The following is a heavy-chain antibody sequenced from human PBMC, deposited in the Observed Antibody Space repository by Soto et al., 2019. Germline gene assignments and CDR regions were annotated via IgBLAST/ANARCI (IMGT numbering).Heavy chain of an antibody. Sequence: ASVKASCKTSGDTITSYGISWVRQTPEQGLEWMGWINAGNGNTKYSQKLQGRVTITRDTSASTAYMELSSLRSEDTAVYYCARGGIFDSSGYYYFSAFDIWGQGTMVTVSS. D-gene: IGHD3-22*01. CDR3: ARGGIFDSSGYYYFSAFDI. J-gene: IGHJ3*02. V-gene: IGHV1-18*01. CDR1: GDTITSYG. CDR2: INAGNGNT.